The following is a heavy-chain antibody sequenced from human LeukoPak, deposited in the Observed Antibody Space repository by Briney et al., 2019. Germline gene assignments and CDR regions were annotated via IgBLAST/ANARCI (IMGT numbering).Heavy chain of an antibody. D-gene: IGHD6-19*01. CDR2: IYSGGST. CDR1: GFTVSSNY. V-gene: IGHV3-66*01. CDR3: RWYSSGHSPYYFDY. J-gene: IGHJ4*02. Sequence: GGSLRPSCAASGFTVSSNYMSWVRQAPGKGLEWVSVIYSGGSTYYADSVKGRFTISRDNSKNTLYLQMNSLRAEDTAVYYCRWYSSGHSPYYFDYWGQGTLVTVSS.